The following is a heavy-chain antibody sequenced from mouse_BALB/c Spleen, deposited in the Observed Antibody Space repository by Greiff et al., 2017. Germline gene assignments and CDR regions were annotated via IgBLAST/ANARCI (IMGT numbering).Heavy chain of an antibody. CDR3: ARKGVWSPYAMDY. V-gene: IGHV3-2*02. CDR1: GYSITSDYA. CDR2: ISYSGST. D-gene: IGHD2-10*02. J-gene: IGHJ4*01. Sequence: EVQLQESGPGLVKPSQSLSLTCTVTGYSITSDYAWNWIRQFPGNKLEWMGYISYSGSTSYNPSLKSRISITRHTSKNQFFLQLNSVTTEDTATYYCARKGVWSPYAMDYWGQGTSVTVSS.